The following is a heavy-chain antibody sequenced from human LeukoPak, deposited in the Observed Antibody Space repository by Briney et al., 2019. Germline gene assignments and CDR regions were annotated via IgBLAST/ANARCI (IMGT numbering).Heavy chain of an antibody. Sequence: GASVKVSCKASGYTFASYGISWVRQAPGQGLEWMGWISAYNGNTDYAQKLQGRVTMTTDTSTSTAYMELRSLRSDDTAVYYCARAVGYSYGYYYYMDVWGKGTTVTVSS. CDR1: GYTFASYG. J-gene: IGHJ6*03. D-gene: IGHD5-18*01. CDR3: ARAVGYSYGYYYYMDV. V-gene: IGHV1-18*01. CDR2: ISAYNGNT.